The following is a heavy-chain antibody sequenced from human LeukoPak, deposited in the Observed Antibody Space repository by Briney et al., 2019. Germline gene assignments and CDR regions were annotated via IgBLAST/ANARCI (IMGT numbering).Heavy chain of an antibody. D-gene: IGHD1-26*01. CDR1: GFTFSSYG. V-gene: IGHV3-23*01. J-gene: IGHJ6*03. CDR2: ISGSGGST. CDR3: ARGSPLLKRTLGATTSYYYYYYMDV. Sequence: GGSLRLSCAASGFTFSSYGMSWVRQAPGKGLEWVSDISGSGGSTYYADSVKGRFTISRDNAKNSLYLQMNSLRAEDTAVYYCARGSPLLKRTLGATTSYYYYYYMDVWGKGTTVTVSS.